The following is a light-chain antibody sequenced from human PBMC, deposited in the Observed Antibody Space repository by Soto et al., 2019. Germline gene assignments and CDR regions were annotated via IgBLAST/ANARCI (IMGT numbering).Light chain of an antibody. V-gene: IGLV2-14*01. CDR1: SSDVGTYDF. J-gene: IGLJ2*01. Sequence: QSALTQPRSVSGSPGQSVTISCTGTSSDVGTYDFVSWYQQHPGKAPRLMIFEVRNRPSGISFRFSGSKSGNTASLTISGLQAEDEADYYCSSYTSKSSLIFGGGTKVTVL. CDR2: EVR. CDR3: SSYTSKSSLI.